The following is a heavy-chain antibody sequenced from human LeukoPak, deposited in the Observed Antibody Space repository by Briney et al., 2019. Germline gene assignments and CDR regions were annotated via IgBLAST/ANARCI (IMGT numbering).Heavy chain of an antibody. CDR3: ASGGRIAAAGYYFDY. Sequence: PSVKVSCKASGDTFSSYAISWVRQAPGQGLEWIGRIIPIFGTANYAQKFQGRVTITTDESTSTAYMELSSLRSEDTAVYYCASGGRIAAAGYYFDYWGQGTLVTVSS. CDR1: GDTFSSYA. CDR2: IIPIFGTA. V-gene: IGHV1-69*05. J-gene: IGHJ4*02. D-gene: IGHD6-13*01.